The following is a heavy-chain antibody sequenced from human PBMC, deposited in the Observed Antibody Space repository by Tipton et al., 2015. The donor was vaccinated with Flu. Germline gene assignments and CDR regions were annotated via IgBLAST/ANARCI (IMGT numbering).Heavy chain of an antibody. V-gene: IGHV3-7*01. CDR3: ARDGFALATTPYYFDC. J-gene: IGHJ4*02. D-gene: IGHD1-1*01. CDR2: IRQDGSEK. Sequence: SLRLSCVASGSTFSGYWMSWVRQAPGGGLEWLANIRQDGSEKNYVDSVKGRFTISRDKAKNSLFLQMDSLRAEDTAVYYCARDGFALATTPYYFDCWGQGTLVTVSS. CDR1: GSTFSGYW.